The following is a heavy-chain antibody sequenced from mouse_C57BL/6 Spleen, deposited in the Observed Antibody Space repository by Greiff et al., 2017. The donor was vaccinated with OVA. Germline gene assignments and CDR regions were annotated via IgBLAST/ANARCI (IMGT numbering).Heavy chain of an antibody. Sequence: EVKVVESEGGLVQPGSSMKLSCTASGFTFSDYYMAWVRQVPEKGLEWVANINYDGSSTYYLDSLKSRFIISRDNAKNILYLRMSSLKSEDTATYYCARDHRDGFDYWGQGTTLTVSS. J-gene: IGHJ2*01. D-gene: IGHD2-3*01. V-gene: IGHV5-16*01. CDR3: ARDHRDGFDY. CDR2: INYDGSST. CDR1: GFTFSDYY.